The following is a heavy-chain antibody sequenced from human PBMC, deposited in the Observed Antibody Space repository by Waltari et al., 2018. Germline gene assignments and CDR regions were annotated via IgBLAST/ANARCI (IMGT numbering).Heavy chain of an antibody. D-gene: IGHD1-26*01. J-gene: IGHJ6*03. CDR3: ARGGVVGATTGYYYYMDV. Sequence: QVQLVQSGAEVKKPGSSVKVSCKASVGTFSSYAISWVRPAPGQGLDWMGEIIPIFGTANYAQKFQGRVTITADESTSTAYMELSSLRSEDTAVYYCARGGVVGATTGYYYYMDVWGKGTTVTVSS. V-gene: IGHV1-69*12. CDR1: VGTFSSYA. CDR2: IIPIFGTA.